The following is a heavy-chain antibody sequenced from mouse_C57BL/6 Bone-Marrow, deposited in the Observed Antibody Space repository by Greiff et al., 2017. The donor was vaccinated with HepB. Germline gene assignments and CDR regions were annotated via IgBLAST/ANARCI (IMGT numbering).Heavy chain of an antibody. CDR2: ISYDGSN. J-gene: IGHJ2*01. V-gene: IGHV3-6*01. Sequence: DVQLQESGPGLVKPSQSLSLTCSVTGYSITSGYYWHWIRQFPGNKLEWMGYISYDGSNNYNPSLKNRISITRDTSKNQFFLKLNSVTTEDTATYYCAREDSWGQGTTLTVSS. CDR3: AREDS. CDR1: GYSITSGYY.